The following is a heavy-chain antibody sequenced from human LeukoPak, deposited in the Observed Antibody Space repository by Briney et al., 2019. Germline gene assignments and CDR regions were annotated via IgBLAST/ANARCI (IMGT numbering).Heavy chain of an antibody. Sequence: GGSLRLSCTASGFTFSNAWMSWVRQAPGKGLEWVGRIKSKSDGETIDYAAPVQGRFSISRDDSKNTLYLQMNSLKTEDTAVYYCTTVMDRWGQGTLVIVSS. CDR1: GFTFSNAW. CDR3: TTVMDR. J-gene: IGHJ5*02. V-gene: IGHV3-15*01. CDR2: IKSKSDGETI.